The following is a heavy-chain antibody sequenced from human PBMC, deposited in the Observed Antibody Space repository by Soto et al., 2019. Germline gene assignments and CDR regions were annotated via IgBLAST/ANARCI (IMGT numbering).Heavy chain of an antibody. J-gene: IGHJ6*02. CDR3: ARGSGSSWFVAFGMDV. Sequence: SVKVSCKASGGTFSSYTISWVRQAPGQGLEWMGRIIPILGIANYAQKFQGRVTITADKSTSTAYMELSSLRSEDTAVYYCARGSGSSWFVAFGMDVWGQGTTVTVSS. CDR1: GGTFSSYT. D-gene: IGHD6-13*01. CDR2: IIPILGIA. V-gene: IGHV1-69*02.